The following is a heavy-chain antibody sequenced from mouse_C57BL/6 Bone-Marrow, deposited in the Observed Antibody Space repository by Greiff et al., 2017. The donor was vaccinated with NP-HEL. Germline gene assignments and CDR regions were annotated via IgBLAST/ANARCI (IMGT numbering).Heavy chain of an antibody. J-gene: IGHJ4*01. Sequence: VQLQQSGAELVRPGASVKLSCTASGFNIKDDYMHWVKQRPGQGLEWIGMIHPNSGSTNYNEKFKSKATLTVDKSSSTAYMQLSSLTSEDSAVYYCFLYYYAMDYWGQGTSVTVSS. V-gene: IGHV1-64*01. CDR1: GFNIKDDY. CDR2: IHPNSGST. CDR3: FLYYYAMDY.